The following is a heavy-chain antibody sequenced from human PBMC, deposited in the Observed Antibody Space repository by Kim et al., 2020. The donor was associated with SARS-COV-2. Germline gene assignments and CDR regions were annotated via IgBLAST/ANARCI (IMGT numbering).Heavy chain of an antibody. D-gene: IGHD2-21*02. CDR3: AREKKGDGNGAFDI. J-gene: IGHJ3*02. CDR2: IYSGGST. Sequence: GGSLGLSCAASGFTVSSNYMSWVRQAPGKGLEWVSVIYSGGSTYYADSVKGRFTISRDNSKNTLYLQMNSLRAEDTAVYYCAREKKGDGNGAFDIWGQGTMVTVSS. V-gene: IGHV3-66*02. CDR1: GFTVSSNY.